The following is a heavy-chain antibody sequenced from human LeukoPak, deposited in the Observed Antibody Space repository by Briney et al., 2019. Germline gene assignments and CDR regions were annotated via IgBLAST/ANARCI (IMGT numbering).Heavy chain of an antibody. D-gene: IGHD5-24*01. CDR1: GFTFSRYG. J-gene: IGHJ3*02. Sequence: LRLSCAASGFTFSRYGMHWIRQPPGKGLEWIGEINHSGSTKYNPSLKSRVTISADTSKNQFSLRLSSVTAADTAVYYCARAEDEFDIWGQGTMVTVSS. CDR2: INHSGST. V-gene: IGHV4-34*01. CDR3: ARAEDEFDI.